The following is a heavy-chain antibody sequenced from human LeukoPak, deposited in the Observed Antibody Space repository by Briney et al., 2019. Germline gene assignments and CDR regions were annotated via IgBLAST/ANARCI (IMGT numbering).Heavy chain of an antibody. CDR2: IIPIFGTA. D-gene: IGHD4-23*01. J-gene: IGHJ5*02. CDR3: ARATVADNWFDP. Sequence: SVKASCKASGGTFSSYAISWVRQAPGQGLEWMGGIIPIFGTANYAQKFQGRVTITADESTSTAYMELSSLRSEDTAVYYCARATVADNWFDPWGQGTLVTVSS. V-gene: IGHV1-69*01. CDR1: GGTFSSYA.